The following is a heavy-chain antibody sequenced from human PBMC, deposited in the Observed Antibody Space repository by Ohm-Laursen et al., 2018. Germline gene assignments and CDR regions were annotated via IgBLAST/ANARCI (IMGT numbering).Heavy chain of an antibody. CDR3: ARVGDWNSNWFDP. V-gene: IGHV1-2*02. Sequence: ASVKVSCKASGYTFTGYSIHWVRQAPGQGLEWMGGINPNSGGTNYAQKFQGRVTMTGDTSISTAYMELSRLKSDDTAVYYYARVGDWNSNWFDPWGQGTLVTVSS. CDR2: INPNSGGT. J-gene: IGHJ5*02. D-gene: IGHD1-7*01. CDR1: GYTFTGYS.